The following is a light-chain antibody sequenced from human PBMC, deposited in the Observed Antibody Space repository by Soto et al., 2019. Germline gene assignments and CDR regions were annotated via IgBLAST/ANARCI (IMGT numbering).Light chain of an antibody. J-gene: IGKJ4*01. V-gene: IGKV3-20*01. Sequence: EVVLTQSPGTLSLSPGERATLSCRASQPIDRKFLAWYQQKPGQAPRLLIHGASTRATGVPDRFSGSGSERDFSLTISRLEAEDFAVYFCQRFDASLFTFGGGTKVEIK. CDR1: QPIDRKF. CDR2: GAS. CDR3: QRFDASLFT.